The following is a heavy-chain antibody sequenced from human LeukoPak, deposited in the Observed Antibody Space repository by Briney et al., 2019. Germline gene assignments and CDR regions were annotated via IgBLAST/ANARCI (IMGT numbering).Heavy chain of an antibody. CDR1: GYTFTGYY. D-gene: IGHD1-26*01. CDR3: ARDLSYSGSYFDNWFDP. Sequence: ASVKVSCKAPGYTFTGYYMHWVRQAPGQGLEWMGWINPNSGGTNYAQKFQGRVTMTRDTSISTAYMELSRLRSDDTAVYYCARDLSYSGSYFDNWFDPWGQGTLVTVSS. J-gene: IGHJ5*02. V-gene: IGHV1-2*02. CDR2: INPNSGGT.